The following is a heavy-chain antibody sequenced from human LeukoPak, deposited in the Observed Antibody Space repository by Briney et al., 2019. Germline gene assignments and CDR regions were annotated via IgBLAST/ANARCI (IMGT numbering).Heavy chain of an antibody. CDR2: FDPENDER. J-gene: IGHJ4*02. Sequence: ASVKVSCKVSGHPLSELPMYWVRQAPGKGLEWMGGFDPENDERLYAQKFRGRLTMTGDTSTDTAYMELSSLRSEDTAVYYCATEMTSIVPDYWGQGTLVTVSS. V-gene: IGHV1-24*01. CDR1: GHPLSELP. CDR3: ATEMTSIVPDY. D-gene: IGHD2-21*01.